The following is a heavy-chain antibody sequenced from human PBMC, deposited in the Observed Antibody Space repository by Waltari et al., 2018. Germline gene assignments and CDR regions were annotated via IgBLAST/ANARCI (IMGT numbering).Heavy chain of an antibody. J-gene: IGHJ4*02. CDR3: ARDSGSYSDY. CDR1: GGSISSYY. D-gene: IGHD1-26*01. CDR2: IYYSGST. V-gene: IGHV4-59*01. Sequence: QVQLQESGPGLVKPSETLSLTCTVSGGSISSYYWRWIRQPPGKGLEWIGYIYYSGSTNYNPSRKSRVTISVDTSKNQFSLKLSSVTAADTAVYYCARDSGSYSDYWGQGTLVTVSS.